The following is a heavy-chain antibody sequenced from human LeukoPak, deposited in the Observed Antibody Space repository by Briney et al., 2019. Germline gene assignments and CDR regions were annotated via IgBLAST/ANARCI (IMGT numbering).Heavy chain of an antibody. J-gene: IGHJ4*02. CDR2: ISYDESNK. CDR3: ARENSGTPEA. Sequence: GRSLRLSCAASGFTFSSYAMHWVRQAPGKGLEWVAVISYDESNKYYADSVKGRFTISRDNSKNTLYLQMNSLRTADTAVYYCARENSGTPEAWGQGTLVTVS. V-gene: IGHV3-30*03. D-gene: IGHD1-26*01. CDR1: GFTFSSYA.